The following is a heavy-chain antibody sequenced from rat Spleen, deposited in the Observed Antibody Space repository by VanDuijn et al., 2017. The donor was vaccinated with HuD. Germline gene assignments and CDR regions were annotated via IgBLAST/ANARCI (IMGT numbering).Heavy chain of an antibody. CDR2: VSTGGGNT. CDR1: EFAFTDYD. CDR3: ASRDY. J-gene: IGHJ2*01. Sequence: EVQLVESGGGLVEPGRSLKVSCVGSEFAFTDYDMAWVRQAPTKGLEWVASVSTGGGNTYYRDSVKGRFTISRDNAKNTLNLQMDSLRSEDTATYYCASRDYWGQGVMVTVSS. V-gene: IGHV5S13*01.